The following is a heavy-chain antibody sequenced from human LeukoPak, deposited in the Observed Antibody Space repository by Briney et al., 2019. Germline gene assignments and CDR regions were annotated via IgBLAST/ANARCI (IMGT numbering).Heavy chain of an antibody. Sequence: PGGSLRLSCAASGFTFSSYGMHWVRQAPGKGLEWVAVISYDGSNKYYADSVKGRFTISRDNSKNTLYLQMNSLRAEDTAVYYCANTDTGYSSSWSPRSYFDHWGQGTLVTVSS. V-gene: IGHV3-30*18. CDR1: GFTFSSYG. CDR2: ISYDGSNK. D-gene: IGHD6-13*01. J-gene: IGHJ4*02. CDR3: ANTDTGYSSSWSPRSYFDH.